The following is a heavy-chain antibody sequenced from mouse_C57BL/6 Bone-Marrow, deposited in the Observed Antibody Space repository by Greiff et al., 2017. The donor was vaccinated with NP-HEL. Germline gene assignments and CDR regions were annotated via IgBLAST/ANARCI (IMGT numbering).Heavy chain of an antibody. V-gene: IGHV5-4*01. D-gene: IGHD4-1*01. CDR3: AREGFSGDFDY. CDR2: ISDGGSYT. CDR1: GFTFSSYA. Sequence: EVQRVESGGGLVKPGGSLKLSCAASGFTFSSYAMSWVRQTPEKRLEWVATISDGGSYTYYPDNVKGRFTISRDNAKNNLYLQMSHLKSEDTAMYYCAREGFSGDFDYGGQGTTLTVSS. J-gene: IGHJ2*01.